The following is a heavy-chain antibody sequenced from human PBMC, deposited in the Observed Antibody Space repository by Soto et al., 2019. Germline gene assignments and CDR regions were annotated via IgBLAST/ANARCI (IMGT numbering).Heavy chain of an antibody. J-gene: IGHJ5*02. CDR1: GYSISSSYY. Sequence: LSLTCDVSGYSISSSYYWGWIRQPPGKGLGWIGSIYHSGSTYYNSSLKSRVTMSVDTSKNQFSLKLRSVTAADTAVYYCARQWQWLMGGWFDPWGQGTLVTVSS. D-gene: IGHD6-19*01. CDR3: ARQWQWLMGGWFDP. CDR2: IYHSGST. V-gene: IGHV4-38-2*01.